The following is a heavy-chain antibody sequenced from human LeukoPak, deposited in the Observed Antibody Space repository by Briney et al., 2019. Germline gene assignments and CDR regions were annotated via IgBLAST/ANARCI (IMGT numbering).Heavy chain of an antibody. Sequence: QAGGSLRLSCAASGFTFSSYAMSWVRQAPGKGLEWVSAISGSGGSTYYADSVKGRFTISRDNSKNTLYLQMNSLRAEDTAVYYCAKDQHYGSGSYYAPYYFDYWGQGTLVTVSS. CDR2: ISGSGGST. J-gene: IGHJ4*02. D-gene: IGHD3-10*01. V-gene: IGHV3-23*01. CDR3: AKDQHYGSGSYYAPYYFDY. CDR1: GFTFSSYA.